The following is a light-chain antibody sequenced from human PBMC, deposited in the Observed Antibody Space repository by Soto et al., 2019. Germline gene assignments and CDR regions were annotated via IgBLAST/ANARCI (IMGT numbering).Light chain of an antibody. CDR1: QSVGRN. V-gene: IGKV3D-15*01. CDR2: GAS. CDR3: QQYNNWRAIT. J-gene: IGKJ5*01. Sequence: EIVMTQSPSTLSVSPGEGVTLSCRASQSVGRNLAWYQQKPGQAPRLLIYGASTRATGIPATFSGSGSGTQFTLTISSLQSEDFAVYYCQQYNNWRAITFGQGTRWRL.